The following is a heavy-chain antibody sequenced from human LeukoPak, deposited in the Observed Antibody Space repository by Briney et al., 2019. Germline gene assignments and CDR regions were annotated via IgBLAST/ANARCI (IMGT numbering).Heavy chain of an antibody. D-gene: IGHD3-10*01. V-gene: IGHV4-39*07. CDR3: ARWKDRGVGAFDI. CDR1: GGSISSGDYY. Sequence: SETLSLTCTVSGGSISSGDYYWGWIRQPPGKGLEWIGSIYYSGSTYYNPSLKSRVTISVDTSKNQFSLKLSSVTAADTAVYYCARWKDRGVGAFDIWGQGTMVTVSS. J-gene: IGHJ3*02. CDR2: IYYSGST.